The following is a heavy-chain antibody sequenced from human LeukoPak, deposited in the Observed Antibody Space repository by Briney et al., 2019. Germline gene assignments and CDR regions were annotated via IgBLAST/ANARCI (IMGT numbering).Heavy chain of an antibody. V-gene: IGHV3-23*01. CDR1: GFTFSTHG. Sequence: GSLRLSCAASGFTFSTHGMSWVRQAPGKGLEWVSVISGSGGITFYADSVKGRFAISRDYSKSTLYLQMNSLRAEDTAVYYCAKPKYSSGWYRFYFDYWGQGTLVTVSS. J-gene: IGHJ4*02. CDR3: AKPKYSSGWYRFYFDY. CDR2: ISGSGGIT. D-gene: IGHD6-19*01.